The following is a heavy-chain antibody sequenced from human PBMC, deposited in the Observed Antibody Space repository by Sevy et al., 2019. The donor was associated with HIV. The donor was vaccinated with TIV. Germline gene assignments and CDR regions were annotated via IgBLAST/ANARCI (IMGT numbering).Heavy chain of an antibody. J-gene: IGHJ6*02. Sequence: SVKVSCKASGYTFTGYYMHWVRQAPGQGLEWMGWINPNSGGTNYAQKFQGRVTMTRDTSISTAYMELSRLRSDDTAVYYCARELSSSWSYYYYGMDVWGQGTTVTVSS. V-gene: IGHV1-2*02. CDR1: GYTFTGYY. CDR2: INPNSGGT. CDR3: ARELSSSWSYYYYGMDV. D-gene: IGHD6-13*01.